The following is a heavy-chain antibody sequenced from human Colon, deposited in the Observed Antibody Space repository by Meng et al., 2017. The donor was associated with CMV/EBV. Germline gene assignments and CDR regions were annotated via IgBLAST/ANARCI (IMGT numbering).Heavy chain of an antibody. Sequence: GGSLRLSCAASGFTFSIYAMYWVRQAPGKGLEWVALISFDGKKQYYADSVKGRFTISRDNSKNTLYLQMNSLRAEDTAVYYCAKDTRGWQLAVYYYYYGMDVWGQGTTVTVSS. D-gene: IGHD6-6*01. CDR2: ISFDGKKQ. V-gene: IGHV3-30*04. J-gene: IGHJ6*02. CDR3: AKDTRGWQLAVYYYYYGMDV. CDR1: GFTFSIYA.